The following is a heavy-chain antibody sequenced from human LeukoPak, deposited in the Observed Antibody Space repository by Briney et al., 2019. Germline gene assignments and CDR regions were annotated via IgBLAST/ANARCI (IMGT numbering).Heavy chain of an antibody. D-gene: IGHD3-22*01. J-gene: IGHJ1*01. CDR1: GFTFSNAW. V-gene: IGHV3-15*01. Sequence: PGGSLRLSCAASGFTFSNAWMTWVRQAPGKGLEWVGLIKSKTDGGTTDYAAPVRGRFSISRDDSKNTLYLQMKSLKTEDTAVYYCTTWGYYYDSSAYYESFDWGRGTLVNVSS. CDR3: TTWGYYYDSSAYYESFD. CDR2: IKSKTDGGTT.